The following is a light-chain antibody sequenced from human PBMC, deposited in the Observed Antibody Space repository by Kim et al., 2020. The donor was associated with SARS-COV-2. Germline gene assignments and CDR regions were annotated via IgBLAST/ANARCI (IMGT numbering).Light chain of an antibody. CDR1: QDISNY. J-gene: IGKJ5*01. CDR3: QQYDNLPPIT. V-gene: IGKV1-33*01. CDR2: DAS. Sequence: DIQMTQSSSSLSASVGDRVTITCQASQDISNYLNWYQQKPGKAPKLLIYDASNLETGVPSRFSGSGSGTDFTFTISSLQPEDIATYYCQQYDNLPPITCGQVTRLEIK.